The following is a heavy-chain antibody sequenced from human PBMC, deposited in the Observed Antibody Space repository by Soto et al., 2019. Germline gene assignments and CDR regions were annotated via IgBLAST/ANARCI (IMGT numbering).Heavy chain of an antibody. V-gene: IGHV2-5*02. CDR3: AHRTTKVTWWFDP. D-gene: IGHD4-17*01. CDR2: IYWDDDK. Sequence: QITLKESGPTLVKPTQTLTLTCTFSGFSLTTSGVGVGWIRQPPGKALEWLALIYWDDDKRYSPSLKSRLTITTHTYTNQVVLTMTNIDPADTATYFCAHRTTKVTWWFDPGGQGTLVTVSS. J-gene: IGHJ5*02. CDR1: GFSLTTSGVG.